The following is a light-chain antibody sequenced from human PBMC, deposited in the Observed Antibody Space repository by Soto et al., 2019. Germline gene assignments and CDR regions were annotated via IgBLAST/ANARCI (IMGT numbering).Light chain of an antibody. Sequence: QSVLTQPPSVSAAPGQKVTISCSGSSSNIGGNSVSWYQQLPGTAPKLLIYDDNKRPSGIPDRFSGSKSGTSATLGITGFQTGDEADYYWGSWDSSLSAYVFGTGTKGTVL. CDR3: GSWDSSLSAYV. CDR1: SSNIGGNS. V-gene: IGLV1-51*01. J-gene: IGLJ1*01. CDR2: DDN.